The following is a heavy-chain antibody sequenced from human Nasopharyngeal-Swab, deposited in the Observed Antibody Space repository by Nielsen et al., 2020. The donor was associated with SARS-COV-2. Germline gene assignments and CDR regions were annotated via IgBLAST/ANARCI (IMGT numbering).Heavy chain of an antibody. CDR2: ISGSGGST. CDR1: GFTFSSYA. CDR3: ATPNYYGSGSYRKGGDAFDI. D-gene: IGHD3-10*01. Sequence: GESLKISCAASGFTFSSYAMSLVRQAPGKGVEWVSAISGSGGSTYYADSVKGRFTISRDNSKNTLYLQMNSLRAEDTAVYYCATPNYYGSGSYRKGGDAFDIWGQGTMVTVSS. V-gene: IGHV3-23*01. J-gene: IGHJ3*02.